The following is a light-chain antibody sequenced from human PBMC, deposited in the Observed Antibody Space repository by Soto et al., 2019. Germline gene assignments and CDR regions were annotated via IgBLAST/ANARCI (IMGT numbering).Light chain of an antibody. CDR2: GAS. J-gene: IGKJ1*01. CDR1: QSVSNN. CDR3: EQYNNWWT. V-gene: IGKV3-15*01. Sequence: EIVMTQSPATLSVSPGERATLSCRASQSVSNNLAWYQKKPGQAPRLLIYGASTRATAIPARFSGSGSGTEFTLTISSQQSEDFAVYYCEQYNNWWTFGQGTKVEIK.